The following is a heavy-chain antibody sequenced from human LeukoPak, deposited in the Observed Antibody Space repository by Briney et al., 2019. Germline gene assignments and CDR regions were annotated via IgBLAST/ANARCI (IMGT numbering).Heavy chain of an antibody. CDR3: ASHTSENHRYYFDY. CDR2: IFYIGNT. Sequence: SETLSLTCTVSGGSISSGGYYWGWIRQPPGKGLEWIGSIFYIGNTWYSPSLKSRVTVSVDTSKNQFSLRLSSVTAADTAVYYCASHTSENHRYYFDYWGQGTLVTVSS. D-gene: IGHD2/OR15-2a*01. CDR1: GGSISSGGYY. J-gene: IGHJ4*02. V-gene: IGHV4-39*01.